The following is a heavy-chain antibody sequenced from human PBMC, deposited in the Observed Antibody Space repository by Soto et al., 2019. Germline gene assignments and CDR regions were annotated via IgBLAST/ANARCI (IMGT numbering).Heavy chain of an antibody. J-gene: IGHJ2*01. CDR3: AGGGSLYWCFDL. D-gene: IGHD1-26*01. CDR1: VYTCTSYA. CDR2: INAGNGNT. Sequence: QVQLVQSGAEVKKPGASVTVSCKASVYTCTSYAMHWVRQALGQRLEWMGWINAGNGNTKYSQKFQGRVTITRDTSASTSYMELSSLRSEVTAVYYSAGGGSLYWCFDLWGRGTLVPVSS. V-gene: IGHV1-3*01.